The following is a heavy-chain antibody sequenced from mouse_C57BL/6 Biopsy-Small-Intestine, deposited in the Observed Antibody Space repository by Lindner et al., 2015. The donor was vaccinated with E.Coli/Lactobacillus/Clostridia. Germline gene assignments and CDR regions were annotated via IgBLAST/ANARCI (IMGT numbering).Heavy chain of an antibody. V-gene: IGHV5-17*01. Sequence: VQLAGVWGGLVKPGGSLKLSCAASGFTFSDYGMHWVRQAPEKGLEWVAYISSGSSPIYYADTVRGRFTISRDNAKNTLFLQMTSLRSEDTAMYYCARSLGRWYFDYWGQGTTLTVSS. CDR3: ARSLGRWYFDY. CDR2: ISSGSSPI. D-gene: IGHD4-1*01. J-gene: IGHJ2*01. CDR1: GFTFSDYG.